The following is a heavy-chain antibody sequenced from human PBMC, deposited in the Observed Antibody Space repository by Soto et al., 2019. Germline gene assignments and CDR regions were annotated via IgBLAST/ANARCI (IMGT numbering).Heavy chain of an antibody. J-gene: IGHJ6*02. Sequence: SETLSLTCTVSGGSIRSGGYYWSWVRQSPRRGLEWTGNIYYSGSTYYNPSLKSRLTISVDTSKNQFSLNLSSVTAADTAVYYCARDRLVATAGTARHYFGLDVWGQGTTVTVSS. CDR3: ARDRLVATAGTARHYFGLDV. D-gene: IGHD5-12*01. V-gene: IGHV4-31*03. CDR1: GGSIRSGGYY. CDR2: IYYSGST.